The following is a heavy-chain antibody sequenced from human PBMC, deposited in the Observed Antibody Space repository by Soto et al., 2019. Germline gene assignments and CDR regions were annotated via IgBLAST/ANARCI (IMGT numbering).Heavy chain of an antibody. CDR3: ARGGDYDILTGYYYYGMDV. CDR2: IYHSGST. Sequence: SETLSLTCAVSGGSISSSNWWSWVRQPPGKGLEWIGEIYHSGSTNYNPSLKSRVTISVDKSKNQFSLKLSSVTAADTAVYYCARGGDYDILTGYYYYGMDVWGQGTTVNVSS. D-gene: IGHD3-9*01. CDR1: GGSISSSNW. V-gene: IGHV4-4*02. J-gene: IGHJ6*02.